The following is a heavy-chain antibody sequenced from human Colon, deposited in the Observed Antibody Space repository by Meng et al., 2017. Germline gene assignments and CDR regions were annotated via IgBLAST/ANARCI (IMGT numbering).Heavy chain of an antibody. CDR1: GGFNSSGDW. Sequence: VYRRDWGAGVVKPLGTRSITCAVSGGFNSSGDWWSWVRKPLGKGLEWIAEIDHTGNTNYNPSLKSRVTISVDKSKNQFSLKLSFMTAADTAVYYCARVGPGELPNFFDPWGQGTLVTVSS. V-gene: IGHV4-4*02. CDR2: IDHTGNT. CDR3: ARVGPGELPNFFDP. D-gene: IGHD1-7*01. J-gene: IGHJ5*02.